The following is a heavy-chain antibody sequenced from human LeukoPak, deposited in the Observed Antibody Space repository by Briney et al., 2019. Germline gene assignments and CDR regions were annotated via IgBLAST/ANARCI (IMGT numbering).Heavy chain of an antibody. CDR3: ARVYYDSSGYSLDY. CDR1: GFTFSSYE. CDR2: ISSSGSTI. Sequence: PGGSLRLSCAASGFTFSSYEMNWVRQAPGKGLEWVSYISSSGSTIYYADSVKGRFTISRDNAKNSLYLQMNSLRAEDTAVYYCARVYYDSSGYSLDYWGQGTLVTVSS. J-gene: IGHJ4*02. V-gene: IGHV3-48*03. D-gene: IGHD3-22*01.